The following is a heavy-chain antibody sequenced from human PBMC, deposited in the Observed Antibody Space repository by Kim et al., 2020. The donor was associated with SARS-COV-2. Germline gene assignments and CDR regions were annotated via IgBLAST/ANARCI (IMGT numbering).Heavy chain of an antibody. J-gene: IGHJ4*02. Sequence: GGSLRLSCAASGFTFNTFWMNWVRQAPGKGLEWVANIRQDGRLSYYVDSVRGRFTISRDNAKNSLFLQMNSLGAEDSAVYFCARDDSSTGGLDSCGQGTL. D-gene: IGHD2-2*01. CDR1: GFTFNTFW. CDR2: IRQDGRLS. V-gene: IGHV3-7*03. CDR3: ARDDSSTGGLDS.